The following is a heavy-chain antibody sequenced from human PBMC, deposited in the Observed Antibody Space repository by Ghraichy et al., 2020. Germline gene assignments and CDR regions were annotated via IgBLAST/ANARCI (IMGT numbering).Heavy chain of an antibody. CDR3: ARDKDYGDSFFDY. Sequence: AGSLRLSCAASGFTFSSYWMSWVRQAPGKGLEWVANMKQDGSEKYYVDSVKGRFTISRDNAKNSLYLQMNSLRAEDTAVYYCARDKDYGDSFFDYWGQGTLVTVSS. D-gene: IGHD4-17*01. CDR2: MKQDGSEK. J-gene: IGHJ4*02. CDR1: GFTFSSYW. V-gene: IGHV3-7*01.